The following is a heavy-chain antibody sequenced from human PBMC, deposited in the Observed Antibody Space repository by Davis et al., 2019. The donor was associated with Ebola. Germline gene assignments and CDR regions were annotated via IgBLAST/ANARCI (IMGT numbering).Heavy chain of an antibody. CDR3: AKDRLAYGDYVHPNWFDP. Sequence: PGGSLRLSCAASGFTFSSYAMSWVRQAPGKGLEWVSAISGSGGSTYYADSVKGRFTISRDNSKNTPYLQMNSLRAEDTAVYYCAKDRLAYGDYVHPNWFDPWGQGTLVTVSS. D-gene: IGHD4-17*01. CDR1: GFTFSSYA. V-gene: IGHV3-23*01. CDR2: ISGSGGST. J-gene: IGHJ5*02.